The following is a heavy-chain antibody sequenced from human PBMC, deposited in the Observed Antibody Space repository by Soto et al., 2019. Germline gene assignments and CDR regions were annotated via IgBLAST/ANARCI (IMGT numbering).Heavy chain of an antibody. Sequence: QVQLVESGGGVVQPGRSLRLSCAASGFTFSKFGMHWLRQAPGRSLEWVTGISNDGSDEYYVASVKVRFNISRDNSKTTLSLQMHTLRFEDTGVYFCANDRRKWGYSACEKWGQGTLVTGSS. J-gene: IGHJ4*02. CDR1: GFTFSKFG. CDR3: ANDRRKWGYSACEK. V-gene: IGHV3-30*18. CDR2: ISNDGSDE. D-gene: IGHD5-18*01.